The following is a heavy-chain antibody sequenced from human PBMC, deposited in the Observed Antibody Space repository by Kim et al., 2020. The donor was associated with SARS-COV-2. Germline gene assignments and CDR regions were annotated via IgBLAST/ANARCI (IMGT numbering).Heavy chain of an antibody. CDR2: ISGSGGST. J-gene: IGHJ3*02. Sequence: GGSLRLSCAASGFTFSSYAMSWVRQAPGKGLEWVSAISGSGGSTYYTDSVKGRFTISRDNSKNTLYLQMNSLRAEDTAVYYCAKVATGAVAGMDAFDIWGQGTMVTVSS. V-gene: IGHV3-23*01. D-gene: IGHD6-19*01. CDR1: GFTFSSYA. CDR3: AKVATGAVAGMDAFDI.